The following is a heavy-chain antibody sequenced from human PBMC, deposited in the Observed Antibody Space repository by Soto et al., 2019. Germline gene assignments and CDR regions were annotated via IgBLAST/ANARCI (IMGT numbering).Heavy chain of an antibody. V-gene: IGHV1-69*12. Sequence: QVQLVQSGAEVKKPGSSVKVSCKASGGTFSSYAIRWVRQAPGQGLEWMGGITPIFGAADYAQKFQGRVTITADEPTSTAYMELSSLRSEDTAVYYCARDGIAARPIAWFDPWGQGTLVTVSS. CDR3: ARDGIAARPIAWFDP. J-gene: IGHJ5*02. D-gene: IGHD6-6*01. CDR2: ITPIFGAA. CDR1: GGTFSSYA.